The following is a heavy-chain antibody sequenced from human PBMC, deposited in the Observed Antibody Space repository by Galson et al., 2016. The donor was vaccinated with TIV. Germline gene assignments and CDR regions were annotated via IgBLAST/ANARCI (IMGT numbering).Heavy chain of an antibody. D-gene: IGHD6-13*01. V-gene: IGHV1-69*13. CDR3: ARAAKPPVPVADI. J-gene: IGHJ3*02. Sequence: SVKVSCKASGGSFSNYYISWVRQAPGQGPEWMGGIVPIYRSPKYARRFQGRVTITADESTSTVFVELTSLTSDDTATYYCARAAKPPVPVADIWGQGTMVAVSS. CDR1: GGSFSNYY. CDR2: IVPIYRSP.